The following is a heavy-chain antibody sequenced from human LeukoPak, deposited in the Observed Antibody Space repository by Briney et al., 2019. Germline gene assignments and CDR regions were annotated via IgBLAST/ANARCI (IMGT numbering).Heavy chain of an antibody. D-gene: IGHD3-9*01. J-gene: IGHJ3*02. CDR1: GGSISSYY. V-gene: IGHV4-59*05. Sequence: PSETLSLTCTVSGGSISSYYWSWIRQPPGKGLEWIGSIYYSGSTYYNPSLKSRVTISVDTSKNQFSLKLSSVTAADTAVYYCARGGSYYDILTGYYPDAFDIWGQGTMVTVSS. CDR3: ARGGSYYDILTGYYPDAFDI. CDR2: IYYSGST.